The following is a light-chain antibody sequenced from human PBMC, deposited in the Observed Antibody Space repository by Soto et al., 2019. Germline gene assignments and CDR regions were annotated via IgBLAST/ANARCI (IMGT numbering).Light chain of an antibody. J-gene: IGKJ1*01. V-gene: IGKV1-5*01. Sequence: DIQMTQSPSTVSASIGDRVTITCRASQSVNIRMAWYQQRSGKAPKVLISDASTLESGVPPRFSGRGSETEFNLTISSLQPEDFGTYYCQQYKSFSWTFGQGTKVDIK. CDR1: QSVNIR. CDR2: DAS. CDR3: QQYKSFSWT.